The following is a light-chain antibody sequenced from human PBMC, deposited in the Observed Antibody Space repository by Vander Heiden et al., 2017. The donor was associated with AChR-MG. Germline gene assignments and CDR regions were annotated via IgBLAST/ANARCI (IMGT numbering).Light chain of an antibody. J-gene: IGLJ2*01. V-gene: IGLV2-23*02. CDR2: EVS. CDR3: CSYAGSTTHVV. CDR1: SADIGVYNL. Sequence: QSALTQPASVSGSPGQSITLSCTRSSADIGVYNLVSWYRQYPGKAPELLISEVSKRPSGVSNRFTGSKSDNSASLTISGLQAEDEADYFCCSYAGSTTHVVFGGGTKVTVL.